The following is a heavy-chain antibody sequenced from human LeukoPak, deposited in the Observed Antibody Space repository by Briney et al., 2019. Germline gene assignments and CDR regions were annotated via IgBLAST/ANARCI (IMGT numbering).Heavy chain of an antibody. CDR1: GLSFNTYS. CDR3: TSRYCTTTNCYSFDN. J-gene: IGHJ3*02. D-gene: IGHD2-2*01. CDR2: ISSTSAHI. Sequence: GGSLRLSCAASGLSFNTYSMNWVRQAPGKGLEWVSSISSTSAHIFYADSMKGRFSISRDNAKNSLYLQMNSLRVEDTAVYYCTSRYCTTTNCYSFDNWGQGTLVTVSS. V-gene: IGHV3-21*01.